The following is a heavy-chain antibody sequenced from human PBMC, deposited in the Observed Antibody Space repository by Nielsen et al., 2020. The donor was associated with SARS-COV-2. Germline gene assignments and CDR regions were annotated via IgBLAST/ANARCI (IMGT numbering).Heavy chain of an antibody. V-gene: IGHV4-39*07. Sequence: SETLSLTCTVSGGSISSSSYYWGWIRQPPGKGLEWIGSIYYSGSTYYNPSLKSRVTISVDTSKNQFSLKLSSVTAADTAVYYCARAQQLVTHFDYWGQGTLVTASS. J-gene: IGHJ4*02. CDR3: ARAQQLVTHFDY. CDR1: GGSISSSSYY. D-gene: IGHD6-13*01. CDR2: IYYSGST.